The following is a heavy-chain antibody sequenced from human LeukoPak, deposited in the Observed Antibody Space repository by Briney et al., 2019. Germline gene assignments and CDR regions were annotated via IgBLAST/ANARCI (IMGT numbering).Heavy chain of an antibody. V-gene: IGHV3-15*01. CDR2: IKSKSDGGTT. CDR3: TTDHYYDTTNY. CDR1: GFTFTNAW. Sequence: PGGSLRLSCAASGFTFTNAWMSWVRQAPGKGLEWVGRIKSKSDGGTTDYAAPVKGRFTISRDDSKNMLSLQMNSLKTEDSAVCYCTTDHYYDTTNYWGQGTLVTVSS. D-gene: IGHD3-22*01. J-gene: IGHJ4*02.